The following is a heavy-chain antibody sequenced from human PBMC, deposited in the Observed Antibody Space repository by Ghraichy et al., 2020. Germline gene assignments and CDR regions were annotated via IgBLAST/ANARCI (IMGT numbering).Heavy chain of an antibody. J-gene: IGHJ6*02. D-gene: IGHD3-22*01. CDR3: AKDRRHYYDIRGPSGMDV. Sequence: GGSLRLSCADSGFTFSSYGMHWVRQAPGKGLEWVSFISYDGTNKYYVESVKGRITISRDKPKNTLYLQMNSLRAEDTAVYYCAKDRRHYYDIRGPSGMDVWGQGTTVTVSS. CDR2: ISYDGTNK. CDR1: GFTFSSYG. V-gene: IGHV3-30*18.